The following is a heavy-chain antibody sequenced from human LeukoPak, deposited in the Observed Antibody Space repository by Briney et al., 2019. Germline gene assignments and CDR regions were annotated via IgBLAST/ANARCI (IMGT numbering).Heavy chain of an antibody. V-gene: IGHV4-30-2*01. CDR3: ARGAYYYGSGSYPRISWFDP. Sequence: PSQTLSLTCAVSGGSISSGGYSRSWIRQPPGKGLEWIGYIYHSGSTYYNPSLKSRVTISVDRSKNQFSLKLSSVTAADTAVYYCARGAYYYGSGSYPRISWFDPWGQGTLVTVSS. CDR1: GGSISSGGYS. J-gene: IGHJ5*02. D-gene: IGHD3-10*01. CDR2: IYHSGST.